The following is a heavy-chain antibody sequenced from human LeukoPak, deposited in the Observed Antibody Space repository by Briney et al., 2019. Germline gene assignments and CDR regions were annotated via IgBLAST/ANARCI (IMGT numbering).Heavy chain of an antibody. CDR3: ARGRNRNYYDSSGYYSYDY. CDR2: INHSGST. D-gene: IGHD3-22*01. CDR1: GGSFSGYY. J-gene: IGHJ4*02. Sequence: SETLSLTCAVYGGSFSGYYWSWIRQPPGKGLEWIGEINHSGSTNYNPSLKSRVTISVDTSKNQFPLKLSSVAAADTAVYYCARGRNRNYYDSSGYYSYDYWGQGTLVTVSS. V-gene: IGHV4-34*01.